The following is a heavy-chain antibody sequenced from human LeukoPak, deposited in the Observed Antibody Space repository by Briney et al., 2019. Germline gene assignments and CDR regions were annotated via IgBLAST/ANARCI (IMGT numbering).Heavy chain of an antibody. CDR3: AREWRGYSYGFDY. V-gene: IGHV3-30*04. CDR2: ISYDGSNK. Sequence: GGSLRLSCAASGFTFSSYAMSWVRQAPGKGLEWVAVISYDGSNKYYADSVKGRFTISRDNSKNTLYLQMNSLRAEDTAVYYCAREWRGYSYGFDYWGQGTLVTVSS. D-gene: IGHD5-18*01. J-gene: IGHJ4*02. CDR1: GFTFSSYA.